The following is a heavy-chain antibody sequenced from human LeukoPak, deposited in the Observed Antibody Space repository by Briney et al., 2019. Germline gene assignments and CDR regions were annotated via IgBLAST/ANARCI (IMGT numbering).Heavy chain of an antibody. V-gene: IGHV6-1*01. CDR3: TGGGLVQGLPLLLDP. D-gene: IGHD3/OR15-3a*01. CDR2: IYYRNKWHI. CDR1: GHRLSSGSAG. Sequence: SQTLSLTCAISGHRLSSGSAGWSWIRQSPSRGPEGLGRIYYRNKWHIGYGTCVEGQITINADTSRRQDPLQLDSVTHEDTAVYFCTGGGLVQGLPLLLDPWGQGIAVPLSS. J-gene: IGHJ5*02.